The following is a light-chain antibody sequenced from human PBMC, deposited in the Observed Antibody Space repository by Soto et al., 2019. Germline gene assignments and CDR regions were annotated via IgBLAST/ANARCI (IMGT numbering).Light chain of an antibody. CDR2: GAS. V-gene: IGKV3-15*01. CDR3: QQYNNWPYT. J-gene: IGKJ2*01. CDR1: QSVSSN. Sequence: EIVMTQSPATLAVSPGERAALSCRASQSVSSNFAWYKQKPDQAPRLLIYGASSRATGTPARFSGSGSGTEFTLTISSLQSEDFAVYYCQQYNNWPYTFGLGTKLEMK.